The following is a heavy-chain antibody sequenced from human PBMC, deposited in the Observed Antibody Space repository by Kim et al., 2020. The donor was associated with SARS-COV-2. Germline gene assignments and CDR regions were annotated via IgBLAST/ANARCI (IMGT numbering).Heavy chain of an antibody. D-gene: IGHD4-17*01. Sequence: PSLKSRVTMSVDTSKNQFSLKLSSVTAVATAVYYCARKTHQDYADYAIDYWGQGTLVTVSS. J-gene: IGHJ4*02. V-gene: IGHV4-28*01. CDR3: ARKTHQDYADYAIDY.